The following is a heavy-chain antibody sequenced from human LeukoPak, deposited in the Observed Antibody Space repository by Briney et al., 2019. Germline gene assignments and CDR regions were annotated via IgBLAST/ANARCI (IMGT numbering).Heavy chain of an antibody. Sequence: SETLSLTCTVSGDAISSSSHFWGWIRQPPGKGLEWIGSIYYSGSTYNNPSLRSRVTISVDTSKNQFSLTLSSVTVADTAVYYCARRDSSSYYYHYMDVWGKGTTVTVSS. CDR1: GDAISSSSHF. V-gene: IGHV4-39*01. CDR3: ARRDSSSYYYHYMDV. J-gene: IGHJ6*03. CDR2: IYYSGST. D-gene: IGHD6-6*01.